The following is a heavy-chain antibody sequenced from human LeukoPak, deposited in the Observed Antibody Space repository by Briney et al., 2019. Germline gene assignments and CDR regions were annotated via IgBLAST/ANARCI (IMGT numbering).Heavy chain of an antibody. J-gene: IGHJ5*02. Sequence: SQTLSLTCTVSGGSIRSGDYYWSWIRQPPGKGLEWIGYIYYSGSTYYNPSLKSRVTISVDTSKNQFSLKLSSVTAADTAVYYCARVRALPHWFDPWGQGTLVTVSS. V-gene: IGHV4-30-4*01. CDR1: GGSIRSGDYY. CDR2: IYYSGST. CDR3: ARVRALPHWFDP.